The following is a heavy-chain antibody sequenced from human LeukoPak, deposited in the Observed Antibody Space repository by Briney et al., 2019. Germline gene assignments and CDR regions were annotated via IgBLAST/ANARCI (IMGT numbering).Heavy chain of an antibody. CDR2: IYDNANT. J-gene: IGHJ6*02. D-gene: IGHD2-15*01. CDR3: ARGQRRVCSGGSCYSRGGDGLDV. CDR1: SVSISSGDYY. Sequence: SETLSLTCTVSSVSISSGDYYWSWIRQPPGKGLEWIGYIYDNANTYYNPSHKSRVTSSVDASKQQFPLRVNSITAADTAVYYCARGQRRVCSGGSCYSRGGDGLDVWGQGTTVTVSS. V-gene: IGHV4-30-4*01.